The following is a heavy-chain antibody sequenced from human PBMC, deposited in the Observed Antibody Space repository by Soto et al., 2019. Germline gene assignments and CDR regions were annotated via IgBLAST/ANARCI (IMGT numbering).Heavy chain of an antibody. CDR2: ITGRGAGT. CDR1: GLTFSNYA. CDR3: AKERYYDILTGPENYYYHYGMDV. V-gene: IGHV3-23*01. J-gene: IGHJ6*02. D-gene: IGHD3-9*01. Sequence: PGGSLRLSCAASGLTFSNYAMSWVRQAPGKGLEWVSAITGRGAGTYYADSMKGRFTISRDNSKNTLYLQVNSLRAEDTAVYYCAKERYYDILTGPENYYYHYGMDVWGQGTTVTVSS.